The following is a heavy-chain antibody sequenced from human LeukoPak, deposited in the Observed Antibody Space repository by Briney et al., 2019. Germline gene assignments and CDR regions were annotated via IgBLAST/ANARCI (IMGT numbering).Heavy chain of an antibody. Sequence: PGGSLRLSCVASGVTFRSYAMHWVRQAPGKGVEWVAVVSYDGSNKYYADSVKGRFTISRANYKNTLYLQINSLRAEDTAVYYCARGRTVTTGLNDYWGQGTLVTVSS. CDR2: VSYDGSNK. CDR1: GVTFRSYA. D-gene: IGHD4-17*01. V-gene: IGHV3-30*04. CDR3: ARGRTVTTGLNDY. J-gene: IGHJ4*02.